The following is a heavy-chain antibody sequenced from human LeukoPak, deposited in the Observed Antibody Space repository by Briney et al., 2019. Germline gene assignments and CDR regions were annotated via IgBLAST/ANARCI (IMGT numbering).Heavy chain of an antibody. J-gene: IGHJ6*03. CDR1: GGSISSYY. CDR3: ASITATYYYYYTDV. CDR2: IYTRGST. V-gene: IGHV4-4*09. Sequence: SETLSLTCTVSGGSISSYYWSWIRQPPGKGLEWIGYIYTRGSTNYNPSLKSRVTISEDTSKNQFSLKLSSVTAAYTAVYYCASITATYYYYYTDVWGKGTTVTVSS. D-gene: IGHD4-11*01.